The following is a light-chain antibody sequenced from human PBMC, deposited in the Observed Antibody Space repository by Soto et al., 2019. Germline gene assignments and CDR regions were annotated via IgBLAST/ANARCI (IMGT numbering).Light chain of an antibody. CDR3: QQYNEGPLT. J-gene: IGKJ4*01. CDR2: HAA. Sequence: EIVMTQSPATLSVSPGERATLSCRASQSVSNNVAWYQQKPGQAPRLLIYHAATRATGIPARFSGSGSGTEVTLTISSLQSEDFGVYYRQQYNEGPLTFGGGTKVEIK. CDR1: QSVSNN. V-gene: IGKV3-15*01.